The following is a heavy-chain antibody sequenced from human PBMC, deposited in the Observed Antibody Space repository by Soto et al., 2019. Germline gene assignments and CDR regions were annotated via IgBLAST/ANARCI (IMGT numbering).Heavy chain of an antibody. D-gene: IGHD2-2*01. J-gene: IGHJ5*02. Sequence: SETLSLTCTVPGGSISSGGYYWSWIRQHPGKGLEWIGYIYYSGTTYYNPSLKSRVTISVDTSKNQFSLKLSSVSAADTALYYCARCSLVVVPAPGFDPWGRGTLVT. CDR2: IYYSGTT. CDR3: ARCSLVVVPAPGFDP. V-gene: IGHV4-31*03. CDR1: GGSISSGGYY.